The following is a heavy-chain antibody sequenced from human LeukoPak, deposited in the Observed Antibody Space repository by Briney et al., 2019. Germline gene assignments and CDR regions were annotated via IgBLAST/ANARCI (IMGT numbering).Heavy chain of an antibody. D-gene: IGHD6-13*01. V-gene: IGHV4-59*01. Sequence: PSETLSLTCTVSGGSISSYYWSWIRQPPGKGLEWIGYIYYSGTANYNPSLKSRVTISVDTSKNQFSLKLSSVTAADTAVYYCARGVYVAAAQYGYWGQGTLVTVSS. CDR3: ARGVYVAAAQYGY. CDR2: IYYSGTA. CDR1: GGSISSYY. J-gene: IGHJ4*02.